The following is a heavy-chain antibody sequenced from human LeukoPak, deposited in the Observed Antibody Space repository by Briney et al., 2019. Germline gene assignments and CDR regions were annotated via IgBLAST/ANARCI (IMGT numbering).Heavy chain of an antibody. CDR2: IYYSGST. J-gene: IGHJ4*02. D-gene: IGHD3/OR15-3a*01. CDR3: ARRTGYYDGFDF. V-gene: IGHV4-59*01. CDR1: GGSISSYY. Sequence: AETLSLTCTVSGGSISSYYWSWIRQPPGKGLEWIGYIYYSGSTNYNPSLKSRVTISVDTSKNQFSLKLSSVTAADTAVYYCARRTGYYDGFDFWGQGTLVTVSS.